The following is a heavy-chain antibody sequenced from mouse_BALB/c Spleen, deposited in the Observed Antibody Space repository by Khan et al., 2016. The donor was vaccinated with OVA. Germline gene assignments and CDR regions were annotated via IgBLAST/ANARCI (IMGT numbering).Heavy chain of an antibody. D-gene: IGHD1-1*01. V-gene: IGHV3-2*02. Sequence: EVKLQESGPGLVKPSQSLSLTCTVSGYSITCDYAWNWIRQSPGNQLEWMGFISYSGNTNYNPSLKSRISIPHDTSKNLFFLQLISVTTEDTARYYCARVYGGDFDYWGQGTTLTVSS. J-gene: IGHJ2*01. CDR3: ARVYGGDFDY. CDR2: ISYSGNT. CDR1: GYSITCDYA.